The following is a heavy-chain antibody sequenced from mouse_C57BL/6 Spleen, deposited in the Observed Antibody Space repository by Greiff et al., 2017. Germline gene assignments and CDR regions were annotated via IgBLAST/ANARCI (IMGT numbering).Heavy chain of an antibody. V-gene: IGHV7-1*01. CDR2: SRKKANDYTT. J-gene: IGHJ4*01. CDR3: ARVDGYFYAMDY. CDR1: GFTFSDCY. Sequence: EVKLMESGGGLVQSGRSLRLSCATSGFTFSDCYMEWVRQAPGKGLEWIAASRKKANDYTTEYSASVKGRLIVSRDTSQSILYLQMNALRAEDTAIYDCARVDGYFYAMDYWGQGTSVTVSS. D-gene: IGHD2-3*01.